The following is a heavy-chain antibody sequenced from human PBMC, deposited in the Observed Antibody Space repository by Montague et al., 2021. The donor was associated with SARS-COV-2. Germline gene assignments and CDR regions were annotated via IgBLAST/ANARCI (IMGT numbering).Heavy chain of an antibody. CDR3: ASRGAGWFGSNPERFDY. CDR2: IYHSGST. J-gene: IGHJ4*02. V-gene: IGHV4-4*02. D-gene: IGHD3-10*01. Sequence: SETLSLTCAVSGGSISSSNWWSWVRQPPGKGLEWIGEIYHSGSTNYNPXXKSRGTISVDKSKNQFSLKLSSVTAADTAVYYCASRGAGWFGSNPERFDYWGQGTLVTVSS. CDR1: GGSISSSNW.